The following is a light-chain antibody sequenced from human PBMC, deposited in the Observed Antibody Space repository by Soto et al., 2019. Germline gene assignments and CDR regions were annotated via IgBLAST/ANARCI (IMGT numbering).Light chain of an antibody. CDR1: QSVGSN. CDR2: GAS. CDR3: QQYTDWPRT. V-gene: IGKV3-15*01. Sequence: EIVMTQSPATLSVSPGEGATLSCRASQSVGSNLAWYQQKAGQVPRLVMYGASTRATGIPARFSGRGSGTDFPLTISSLQSADVAVYYCQQYTDWPRTFGQGTKVGIK. J-gene: IGKJ1*01.